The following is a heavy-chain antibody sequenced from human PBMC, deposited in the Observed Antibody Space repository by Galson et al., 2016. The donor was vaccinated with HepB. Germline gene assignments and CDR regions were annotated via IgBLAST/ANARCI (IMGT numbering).Heavy chain of an antibody. Sequence: SLRLSCAVSGFSFSDYAMSWVRQGSGKRLEWVSTISSDGDNKHYLDSVKGRFTVSRDNSKNTLDLQMNSLRAEDTAVYYCTNDVGLVMFGLWGRGTLVTVSS. CDR2: ISSDGDNK. CDR1: GFSFSDYA. CDR3: TNDVGLVMFGL. D-gene: IGHD2/OR15-2a*01. J-gene: IGHJ4*02. V-gene: IGHV3-23*01.